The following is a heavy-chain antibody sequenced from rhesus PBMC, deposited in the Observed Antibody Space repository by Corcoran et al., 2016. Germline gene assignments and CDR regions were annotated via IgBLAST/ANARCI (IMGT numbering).Heavy chain of an antibody. Sequence: EVQLVQSGAEVKRPGESLKISCKTSGYSFTSYWISWVRQMPGKGLEWMWAIDPSNSDTRYTPSFQGQVTISADKSISTTYLQWSSLKASDSATYYCARSGYRWYFDIWGPGTPITISS. D-gene: IGHD2-21*01. CDR2: IDPSNSDT. CDR3: ARSGYRWYFDI. J-gene: IGHJ2*01. V-gene: IGHV5-2*01. CDR1: GYSFTSYW.